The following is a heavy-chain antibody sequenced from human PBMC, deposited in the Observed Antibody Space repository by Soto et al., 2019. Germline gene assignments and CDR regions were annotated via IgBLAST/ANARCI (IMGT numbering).Heavy chain of an antibody. D-gene: IGHD3-3*01. CDR2: INQNSGYA. V-gene: IGHV3-23*01. CDR3: TNDQSRNLNHGDYYYYGMDL. CDR1: GFPFNLYL. J-gene: IGHJ6*02. Sequence: EVQLLESGGGLIQPGGSLTLSCSASGFPFNLYLMNWVRQAPGKELEWVSLINQNSGYAYYTDSVKGRFTISRDNSKNTLYLQMNSLRAEDTAVYYCTNDQSRNLNHGDYYYYGMDLWGPGTTVTVSS.